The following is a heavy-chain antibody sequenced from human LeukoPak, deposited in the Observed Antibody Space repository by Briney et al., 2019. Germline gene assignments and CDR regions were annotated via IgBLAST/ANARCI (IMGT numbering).Heavy chain of an antibody. CDR3: AREGTWSYYYDY. CDR2: ISSSSSYI. D-gene: IGHD1-26*01. J-gene: IGHJ4*02. CDR1: GFTFSSYS. V-gene: IGHV3-21*01. Sequence: GGSLRLSCAASGFTFSSYSMNWVRQAPGKGLEWVSSISSSSSYIYYADSVKGRFTISRDNSKNTLYLQMNSLRAEDTAVYYCAREGTWSYYYDYWGQGTLVTVSS.